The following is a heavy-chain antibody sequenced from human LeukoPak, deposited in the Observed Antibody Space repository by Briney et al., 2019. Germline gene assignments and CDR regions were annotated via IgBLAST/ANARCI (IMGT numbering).Heavy chain of an antibody. D-gene: IGHD3-10*01. V-gene: IGHV3-33*08. J-gene: IGHJ4*02. Sequence: GGSLRLSCAASGFTFNTYSMNWARQAPGKGLEWVAVIWYDGSNKDYADSVKGRFTISGDKSKNTLYLQMNSLRAEDTAVYYCARDFYVGSGSYYIDYWGQGTLVTVSS. CDR1: GFTFNTYS. CDR2: IWYDGSNK. CDR3: ARDFYVGSGSYYIDY.